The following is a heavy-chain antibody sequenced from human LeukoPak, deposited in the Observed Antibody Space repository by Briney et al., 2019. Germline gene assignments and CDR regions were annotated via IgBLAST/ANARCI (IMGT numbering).Heavy chain of an antibody. CDR2: ISSSVSTI. V-gene: IGHV3-11*04. D-gene: IGHD5-18*01. J-gene: IGHJ5*02. CDR3: ARSTWIQLWLS. CDR1: GFTFSDYY. Sequence: GGSLRLSCAASGFTFSDYYMSWIRQAPGKGLEWVSYISSSVSTIYYADSVKGRFTISRDNAKNSLYLQMNSLRAEDTAVYYCARSTWIQLWLSWGQGTLVTVSS.